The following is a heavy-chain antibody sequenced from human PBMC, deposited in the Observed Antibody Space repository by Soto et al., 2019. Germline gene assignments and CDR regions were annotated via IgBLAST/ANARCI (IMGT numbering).Heavy chain of an antibody. V-gene: IGHV3-23*01. CDR1: GFPFSSYA. CDR3: ARKFSSYSFSFDF. Sequence: GGSLRLSCAASGFPFSSYAMSWVRHAPDKGLEWVSAIGFRGDSTYYADSVKGRFTISRDNSKNTLYLQVNSLRAEDTAVYYCARKFSSYSFSFDFWGQGTLVTVSS. D-gene: IGHD2-15*01. CDR2: IGFRGDST. J-gene: IGHJ4*02.